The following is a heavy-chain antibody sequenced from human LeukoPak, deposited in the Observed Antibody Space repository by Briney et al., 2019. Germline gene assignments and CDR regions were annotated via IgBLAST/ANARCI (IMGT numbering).Heavy chain of an antibody. CDR2: IDQGGSVR. D-gene: IGHD6-13*01. CDR1: GFSFSTYW. Sequence: GGSLRLSCAASGFSFSTYWMSWGRQTPEKGLEWVANIDQGGSVRNYMDSLKGRCTISRDNAKKSLYLEINSLRADDTAVYYCARDPESSSFDLWGRGALVTVSS. V-gene: IGHV3-7*01. J-gene: IGHJ4*02. CDR3: ARDPESSSFDL.